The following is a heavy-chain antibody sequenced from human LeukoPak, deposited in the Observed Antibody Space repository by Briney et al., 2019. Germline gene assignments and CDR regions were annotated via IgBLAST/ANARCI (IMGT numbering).Heavy chain of an antibody. CDR3: ARVSYYYDSSGYYRFDY. D-gene: IGHD3-22*01. CDR1: GGSISSSNW. J-gene: IGHJ4*02. Sequence: PSDTLSLTCAVSGGSISSSNWWSWVRQPLGKGLGWIGEIYHSGSTNYNPSLKSRVTISVDKSKNQFSLKLSSVTAADTAVYYCARVSYYYDSSGYYRFDYWGQGTLVTVSS. V-gene: IGHV4-4*02. CDR2: IYHSGST.